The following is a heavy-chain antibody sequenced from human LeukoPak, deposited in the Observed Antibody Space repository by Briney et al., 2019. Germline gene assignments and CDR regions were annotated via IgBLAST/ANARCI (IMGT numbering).Heavy chain of an antibody. J-gene: IGHJ3*02. CDR3: AKDGAMVRGDGDFDI. CDR2: ISGSGGST. Sequence: GGSLKLSCAASGFTFSSYAMSWVRQAPAKGLEWVSAISGSGGSTYYADSVKGRFTISRDNSKNTLYLQMNSLRAEDTAVYYCAKDGAMVRGDGDFDIWGQGTMVTVSS. V-gene: IGHV3-23*01. CDR1: GFTFSSYA. D-gene: IGHD3-10*01.